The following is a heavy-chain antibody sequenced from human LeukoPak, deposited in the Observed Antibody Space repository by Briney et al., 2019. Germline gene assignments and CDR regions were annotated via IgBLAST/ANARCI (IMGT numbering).Heavy chain of an antibody. Sequence: SETLSLTCAVSGGSINGYYWNWIRQPPGKGLEWIGYINYSGITNYNPSLKSRVTISIDTSRNQFSLKLSSVTAADTAVYFCARGGTQPLVDYWGQGTLVTVSS. D-gene: IGHD1-1*01. CDR3: ARGGTQPLVDY. J-gene: IGHJ4*02. CDR2: INYSGIT. V-gene: IGHV4-59*01. CDR1: GGSINGYY.